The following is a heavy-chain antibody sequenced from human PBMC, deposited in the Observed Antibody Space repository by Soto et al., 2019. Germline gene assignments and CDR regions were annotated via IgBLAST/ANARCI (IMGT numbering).Heavy chain of an antibody. CDR1: GGSVNSGNYY. J-gene: IGHJ3*02. CDR2: MSHSGGT. D-gene: IGHD1-1*01. Sequence: QVQLQQWGAGLLKPSETLSLTCAVFGGSVNSGNYYWSWIRQPPGKGLEWIGVMSHSGGTHFNPSLKSRVTISVDTSKNQFSLKMSSVTAADTALYYCARVERGTATTVVDAFDIWGPGTMVTVSS. V-gene: IGHV4-34*01. CDR3: ARVERGTATTVVDAFDI.